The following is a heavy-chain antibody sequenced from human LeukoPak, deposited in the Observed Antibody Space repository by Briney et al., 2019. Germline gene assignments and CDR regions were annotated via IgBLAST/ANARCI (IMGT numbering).Heavy chain of an antibody. Sequence: SETLSLTCTVSGGSISSYYWSWIRQPPGKGLEWIGYIYYSGSTNYNPSLKSRVTISVDASKNQFSLKLSSVTAADTAVYYCARERWELLTRPGWFDPWGQGTLVTVSS. V-gene: IGHV4-59*12. CDR2: IYYSGST. CDR1: GGSISSYY. J-gene: IGHJ5*02. CDR3: ARERWELLTRPGWFDP. D-gene: IGHD1-26*01.